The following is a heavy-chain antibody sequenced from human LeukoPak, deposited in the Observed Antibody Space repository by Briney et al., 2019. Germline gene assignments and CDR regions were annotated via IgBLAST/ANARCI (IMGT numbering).Heavy chain of an antibody. V-gene: IGHV3-23*01. Sequence: SGGSLRLSCAASGFTFSSYAMSWVRQAPGKGLEWVSAISGSGGSTYYADSVKGRFTISRDNSKNTLYLQMNSLRAEDTAVYYCAKTQGYSYGQYYFDYWGQGTLVTVSS. D-gene: IGHD5-18*01. J-gene: IGHJ4*02. CDR1: GFTFSSYA. CDR2: ISGSGGST. CDR3: AKTQGYSYGQYYFDY.